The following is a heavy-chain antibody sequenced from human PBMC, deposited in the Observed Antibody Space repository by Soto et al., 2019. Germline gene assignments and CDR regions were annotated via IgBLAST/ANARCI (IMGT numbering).Heavy chain of an antibody. CDR3: AFGDCTSSSCSYYFYGLDV. V-gene: IGHV1-69*13. CDR1: GGNFRRYA. D-gene: IGHD2-2*01. Sequence: SVKVSCKASGGNFRRYAISWVRQAPGQGLEWMGGILPIFGSPSHAQKFRDRVTITADESTSTAYLELTSLTSEDTAIYYCAFGDCTSSSCSYYFYGLDVWGQGTAVTVSS. J-gene: IGHJ6*02. CDR2: ILPIFGSP.